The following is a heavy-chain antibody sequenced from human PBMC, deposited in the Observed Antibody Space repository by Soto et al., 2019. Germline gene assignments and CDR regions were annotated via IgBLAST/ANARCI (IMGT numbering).Heavy chain of an antibody. J-gene: IGHJ4*02. Sequence: GGSLRLSCAASGFTFSSYAMSWVRQAPGKGLEWVSVISGSGGSTYYADSVKGRFTISRDNSKNTLYLQMNSLRAEDTAVYYCAKGSSPSCYGACDYWGQETLVTVSS. CDR3: AKGSSPSCYGACDY. V-gene: IGHV3-23*01. D-gene: IGHD2-2*01. CDR2: ISGSGGST. CDR1: GFTFSSYA.